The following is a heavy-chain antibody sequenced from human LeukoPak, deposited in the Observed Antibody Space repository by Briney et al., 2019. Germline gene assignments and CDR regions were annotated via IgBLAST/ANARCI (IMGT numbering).Heavy chain of an antibody. V-gene: IGHV1-69*13. Sequence: GASVKVCCKASGGTFSSYAISWVRQAPGQGLEWMGGIIPIFGTANYAQKFQGRVTITADESTSTAYMELSSLRSEDTAVYYCAANSGYDLAYDYWGQGTLVTVSS. J-gene: IGHJ4*02. CDR2: IIPIFGTA. CDR1: GGTFSSYA. D-gene: IGHD5-12*01. CDR3: AANSGYDLAYDY.